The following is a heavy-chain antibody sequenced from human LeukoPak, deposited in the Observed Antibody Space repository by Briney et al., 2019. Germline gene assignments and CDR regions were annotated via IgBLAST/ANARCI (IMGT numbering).Heavy chain of an antibody. J-gene: IGHJ4*02. CDR1: GFTFSTYG. D-gene: IGHD1-26*01. V-gene: IGHV3-33*01. CDR2: VWYDGSNI. Sequence: PGGSLRLSCAASGFTFSTYGMHWVRQAPGKGLEWVAVVWYDGSNIHYLDSVKGRFTISRDNSKSTLYLQMNSLTAEDTAVYYCARGGYSGTYYFDYWGQGTLVIVSS. CDR3: ARGGYSGTYYFDY.